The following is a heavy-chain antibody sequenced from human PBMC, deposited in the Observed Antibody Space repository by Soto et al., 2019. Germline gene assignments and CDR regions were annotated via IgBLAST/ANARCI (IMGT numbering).Heavy chain of an antibody. V-gene: IGHV3-30-3*01. D-gene: IGHD3-22*01. J-gene: IGHJ4*02. CDR1: GFTFSTSA. CDR3: AREEFEDGRGHFDY. CDR2: ISDGGVNK. Sequence: QVQLVESGGGVVQPGGSLRLSCAASGFTFSTSAMHWVRQAPGKGLEWMASISDGGVNKYYADSVKGRFTISRDISERKLYMQRNSAGTEDMAVYYCAREEFEDGRGHFDYWGQGTLVSVSS.